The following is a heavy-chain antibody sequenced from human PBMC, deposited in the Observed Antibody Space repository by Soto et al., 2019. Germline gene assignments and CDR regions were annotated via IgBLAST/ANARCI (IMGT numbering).Heavy chain of an antibody. V-gene: IGHV3-33*01. CDR3: ARSIEEVYAIYYYYGMDV. CDR1: GFTFNDYG. J-gene: IGHJ6*02. D-gene: IGHD2-8*01. CDR2: IWYDGSNK. Sequence: QVQLVESGGGVVQPGRSLRLSCAASGFTFNDYGMHWVRQAPGKGLEWVAVIWYDGSNKYYADSVRGRFTISRDNSKSTLDLQMNSLRAEDTAVYYCARSIEEVYAIYYYYGMDVWGQGTTVTVSS.